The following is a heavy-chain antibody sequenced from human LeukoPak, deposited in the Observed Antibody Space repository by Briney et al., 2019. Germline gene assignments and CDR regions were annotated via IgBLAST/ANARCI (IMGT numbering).Heavy chain of an antibody. CDR1: GFTFSDYS. CDR3: AKFGNTYPNLDY. D-gene: IGHD3-10*01. J-gene: IGHJ4*02. V-gene: IGHV3-7*03. CDR2: IKQDGSEK. Sequence: PGGSLRLSCAASGFTFSDYSMHWVRQAPGKGLEWVANIKQDGSEKYYVDSVKGRFTISRDNSKNTLYLQMNSLRAEDTAVYYCAKFGNTYPNLDYWGQGTLVTVSS.